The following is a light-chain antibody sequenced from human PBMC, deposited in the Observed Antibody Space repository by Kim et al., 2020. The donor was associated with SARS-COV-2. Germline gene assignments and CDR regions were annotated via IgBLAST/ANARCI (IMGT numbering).Light chain of an antibody. Sequence: QSALTQPASVSGSPGQSFTISCTGTSSDVGRYNLVSWYQQHPGRAPKLMIYEVNKRPSGVSNRFSGSKSGNTASLTISGLQSEDEADYYCSSYAGSMTLIFGGGTQLTVL. V-gene: IGLV2-23*02. CDR1: SSDVGRYNL. CDR3: SSYAGSMTLI. J-gene: IGLJ2*01. CDR2: EVN.